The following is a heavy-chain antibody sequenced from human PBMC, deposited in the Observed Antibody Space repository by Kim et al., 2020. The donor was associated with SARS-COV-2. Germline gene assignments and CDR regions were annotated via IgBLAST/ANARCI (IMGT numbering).Heavy chain of an antibody. V-gene: IGHV3-23*01. CDR1: GFTFSSYA. D-gene: IGHD3-22*01. CDR3: VGGATYYYDSSGYLFDY. Sequence: GGSLRLSCAASGFTFSSYAMSWVRQAPGKGLEWVSAISGSGGSTYYADSVKGRFTISRDNSKNTLYLQMNSLRAEDTAVYYCVGGATYYYDSSGYLFDYWGQGTLVTVSS. J-gene: IGHJ4*02. CDR2: ISGSGGST.